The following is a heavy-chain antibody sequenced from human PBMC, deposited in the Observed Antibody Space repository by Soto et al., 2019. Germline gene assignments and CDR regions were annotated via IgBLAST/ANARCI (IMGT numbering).Heavy chain of an antibody. V-gene: IGHV3-21*01. Sequence: GGSLXLSCAASGFTFSSYSMNWVRQAPGEGLEWVSSISSSSSYIYYADSVKGRFTISRDNAKNSLYLQMNSLRAEDTAVYYCARVDYGDYGVDYWGQGTLVTVSS. J-gene: IGHJ4*02. D-gene: IGHD4-17*01. CDR1: GFTFSSYS. CDR3: ARVDYGDYGVDY. CDR2: ISSSSSYI.